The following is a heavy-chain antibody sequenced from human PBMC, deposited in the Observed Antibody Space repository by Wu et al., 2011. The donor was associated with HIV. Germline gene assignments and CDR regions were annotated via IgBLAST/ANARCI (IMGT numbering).Heavy chain of an antibody. CDR1: GYSFTSYW. Sequence: VQLVQSGAEVKKPGESLKISCKGSGYSFTSYWIGWVRQMPGKGLEWMGIIYPGDSDTRCSPSFQGQVTISADKSIRTAYLQWSSLKASDTAMYYCARQATLRYFYPGGTSDVFDIWGQGTMVSVSS. CDR2: IYPGDSDT. CDR3: ARQATLRYFYPGGTSDVFDI. D-gene: IGHD3-9*01. J-gene: IGHJ3*02. V-gene: IGHV5-51*01.